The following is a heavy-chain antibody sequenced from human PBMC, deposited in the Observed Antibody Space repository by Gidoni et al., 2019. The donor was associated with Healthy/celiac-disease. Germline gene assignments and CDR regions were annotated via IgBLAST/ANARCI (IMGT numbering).Heavy chain of an antibody. Sequence: QLQLQESGPGLVKPSETLSLTCPVSGGSISSSSYYWGWIRQPPGKGLEWIGSIYYSGSTYYNPALKSRVTISVDTSKNQFSLKLSSVTAADTAVYYCARQYSGSYYGYNWFDPWGQGTLVTVSS. D-gene: IGHD1-26*01. CDR3: ARQYSGSYYGYNWFDP. CDR1: GGSISSSSYY. V-gene: IGHV4-39*01. CDR2: IYYSGST. J-gene: IGHJ5*02.